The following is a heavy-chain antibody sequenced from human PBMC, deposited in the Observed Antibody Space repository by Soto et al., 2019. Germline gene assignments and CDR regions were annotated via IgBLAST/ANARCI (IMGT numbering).Heavy chain of an antibody. CDR2: INHSGST. CDR3: GGGAGKRSGGYRNGSPP. J-gene: IGHJ4*02. V-gene: IGHV4-34*01. Sequence: SETLSLTCAVYGGSFSGYYWSWIRQPPGKGLEWIGEINHSGSTNYNPSLKSRVTISVDTSKNQFSLKLSSVTAADTAVYYCGGGAGKRSGGYRNGSPPGGQEPVVTV. CDR1: GGSFSGYY. D-gene: IGHD3-10*01.